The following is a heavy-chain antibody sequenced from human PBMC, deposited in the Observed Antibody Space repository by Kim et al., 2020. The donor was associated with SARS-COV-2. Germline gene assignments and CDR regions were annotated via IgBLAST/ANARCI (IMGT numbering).Heavy chain of an antibody. V-gene: IGHV4-59*01. CDR3: ARATPPEYYYDSSGYPAKPHWFDP. Sequence: SETLSLTCTVSGGSISSYYWSWIRQPPGKGLEWIGYIYYSGSTNYNPSLKSRVTISVDTSKNQFSLKLSSVTAADTAVYYCARATPPEYYYDSSGYPAKPHWFDPWGQGTLVTVSS. D-gene: IGHD3-22*01. CDR1: GGSISSYY. CDR2: IYYSGST. J-gene: IGHJ5*02.